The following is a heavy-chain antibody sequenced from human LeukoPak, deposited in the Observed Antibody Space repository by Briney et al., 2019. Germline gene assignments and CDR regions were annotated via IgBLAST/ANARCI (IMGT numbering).Heavy chain of an antibody. CDR3: ARSYYDSSEHY. CDR2: INSDGSST. CDR1: GFTFSSYE. Sequence: GGSLRLSCAASGFTFSSYEMNWVRQAPGKGLVWVSRINSDGSSTNYADSVKGRFTISRDNAKNTLYLQMNSLRAEDTAVYYCARSYYDSSEHYWGQGTLVTVSS. V-gene: IGHV3-74*01. J-gene: IGHJ4*02. D-gene: IGHD3-22*01.